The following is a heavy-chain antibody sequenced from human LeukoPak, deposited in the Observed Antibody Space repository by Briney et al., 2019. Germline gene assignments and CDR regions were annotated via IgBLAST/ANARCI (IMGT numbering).Heavy chain of an antibody. J-gene: IGHJ2*01. Sequence: GGSLRLSCAASDFVFSDYGMHWVRQAPGKGLEWVAVIWYDGSYKYYGDSVKGRFIISRDDSKNMLYLQMNSLRAEDTAVYYCARCATPYWYFDLWGRGTLVTVSS. D-gene: IGHD2-2*01. V-gene: IGHV3-33*01. CDR3: ARCATPYWYFDL. CDR1: DFVFSDYG. CDR2: IWYDGSYK.